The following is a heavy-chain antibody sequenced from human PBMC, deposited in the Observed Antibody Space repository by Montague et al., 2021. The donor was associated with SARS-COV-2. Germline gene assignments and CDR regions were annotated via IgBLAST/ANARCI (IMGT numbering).Heavy chain of an antibody. CDR1: GGSIRSSSFY. V-gene: IGHV4-39*01. CDR3: ARDYDDYLDF. CDR2: ISSSGYT. Sequence: SETLSLTCTVSGGSIRSSSFYWGWIRQPPGKGLEWIGSISSSGYTYYNPSLKSRVTIFVDTSKNQFPLKLSSVTAADTAVYYCARDYDDYLDFWGQGNLVTVSS. D-gene: IGHD4-17*01. J-gene: IGHJ4*02.